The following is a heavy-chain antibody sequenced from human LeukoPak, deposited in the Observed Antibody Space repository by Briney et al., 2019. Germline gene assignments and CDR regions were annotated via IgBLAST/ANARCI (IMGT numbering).Heavy chain of an antibody. CDR3: ARYSGSFDFDY. CDR2: MDPNGGNT. D-gene: IGHD1-26*01. Sequence: ASVKVSCKASGYTFTSYDINWVRQATGQGLEWMGWMDPNGGNTGYAQKFQGRVTITRNTSISTAYMELSSLRSEDTAVYYCARYSGSFDFDYWGQGTLVTVSS. J-gene: IGHJ4*02. CDR1: GYTFTSYD. V-gene: IGHV1-8*03.